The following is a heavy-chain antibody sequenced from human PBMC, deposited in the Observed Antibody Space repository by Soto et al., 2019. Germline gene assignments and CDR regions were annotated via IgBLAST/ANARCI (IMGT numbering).Heavy chain of an antibody. CDR1: GFTFSSYG. D-gene: IGHD4-4*01. J-gene: IGHJ4*02. CDR2: ISYDGSNK. V-gene: IGHV3-30*18. CDR3: AKDKSPTSRDGYSFDY. Sequence: PGGSLRLSCAASGFTFSSYGMHWVRQAPGKGLEWVAVISYDGSNKYYADSVKGRFTISRDNSKNTLYLQMNSLRAEDTAVYYCAKDKSPTSRDGYSFDYWGQGTLVTVSS.